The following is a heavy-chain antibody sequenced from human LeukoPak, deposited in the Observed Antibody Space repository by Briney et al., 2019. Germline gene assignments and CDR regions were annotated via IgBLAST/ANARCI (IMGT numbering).Heavy chain of an antibody. CDR2: IYSGGST. D-gene: IGHD3-22*01. Sequence: GGSLRLSCVGSGFTFSSYSMSWVRQAPGKGLEWVSVIYSGGSTYYADSVKGRFTISRDNSKNTLYPQMNSLGAEDTAVYYCARMPYYYDSSGYYYSYYFDYWGQGTLVTVSS. CDR3: ARMPYYYDSSGYYYSYYFDY. CDR1: GFTFSSYS. V-gene: IGHV3-53*01. J-gene: IGHJ4*02.